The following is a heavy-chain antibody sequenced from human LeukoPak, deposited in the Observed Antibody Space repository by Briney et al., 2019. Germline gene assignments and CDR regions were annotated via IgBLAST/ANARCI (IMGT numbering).Heavy chain of an antibody. J-gene: IGHJ4*02. CDR3: APENPVAATEPVDC. D-gene: IGHD2-15*01. Sequence: GGSLRLSCAASGFTFSSYGMHWVRQAPGKGLEWVAFIRYDGSNKYYADSVKGRFTISRDNSKNTLYLQMNSLRAEDTAVYYCAPENPVAATEPVDCWGQGTLVTVSS. CDR1: GFTFSSYG. V-gene: IGHV3-30*02. CDR2: IRYDGSNK.